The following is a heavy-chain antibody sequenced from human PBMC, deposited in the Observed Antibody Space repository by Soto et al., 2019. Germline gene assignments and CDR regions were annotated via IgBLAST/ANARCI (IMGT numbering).Heavy chain of an antibody. D-gene: IGHD3-22*01. J-gene: IGHJ4*02. CDR1: GFTFSSYG. V-gene: IGHV3-30*18. Sequence: PGGSLRLSCAASGFTFSSYGMHWVRQAPGKGLEWVAVISYDGSNKYYADSVKGRFTISRDNSKNTLYLQMSSLRAEDTAVYYCAKDRREFEYYDSSGYYSPLDCWGQGTRVTVSS. CDR3: AKDRREFEYYDSSGYYSPLDC. CDR2: ISYDGSNK.